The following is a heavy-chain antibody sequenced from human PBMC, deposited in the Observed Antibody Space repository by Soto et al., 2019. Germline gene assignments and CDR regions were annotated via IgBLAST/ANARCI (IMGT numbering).Heavy chain of an antibody. CDR3: ARATGADKEDY. CDR1: GFIFISYW. Sequence: EVQLVESGGGLVQPGGSLRLSGSAFGFIFISYWMSWLGQAPGKGLEWVASMNEYGSERYYVDSVKGRFTISRDNAKNSLYLQMNSLRAEDTAVYYCARATGADKEDYWGQGTLVTVSS. D-gene: IGHD3-10*01. CDR2: MNEYGSER. J-gene: IGHJ4*02. V-gene: IGHV3-7*04.